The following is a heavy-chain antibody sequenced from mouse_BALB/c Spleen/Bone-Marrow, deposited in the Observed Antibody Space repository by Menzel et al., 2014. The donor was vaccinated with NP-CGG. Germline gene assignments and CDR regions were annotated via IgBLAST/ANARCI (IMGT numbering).Heavy chain of an antibody. D-gene: IGHD1-1*01. CDR3: ARYYYGSSLFAY. J-gene: IGHJ3*01. V-gene: IGHV14-3*02. CDR2: IDPANGNT. Sequence: EVQLQQSGAELVKPGASVKLSCTASGFNIKDTYMYWVKQRPEQGLEWIGRIDPANGNTKYDPKFQDKATITADTSSNTAYPQLSSLTSEDTAVYYCARYYYGSSLFAYWGQGTLVTVSA. CDR1: GFNIKDTY.